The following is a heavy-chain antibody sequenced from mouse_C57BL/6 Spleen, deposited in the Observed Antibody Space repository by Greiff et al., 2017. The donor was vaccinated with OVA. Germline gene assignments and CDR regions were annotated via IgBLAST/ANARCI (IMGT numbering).Heavy chain of an antibody. Sequence: EVNVVESGGGLVQPKGSLKLSCAASGFSFNTYAMNWVRQAPGKGLEWVARIRSKSNNYATYYADSVKDRFTISRDDSESMLYLQMNNLKTEDTAMYYCVRRGAAQSGFAYWGQGTLVTVSA. CDR3: VRRGAAQSGFAY. CDR1: GFSFNTYA. D-gene: IGHD3-2*02. V-gene: IGHV10-1*01. CDR2: IRSKSNNYAT. J-gene: IGHJ3*01.